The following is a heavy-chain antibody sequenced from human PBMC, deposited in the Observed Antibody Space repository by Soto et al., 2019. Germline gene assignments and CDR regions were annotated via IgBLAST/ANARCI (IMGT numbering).Heavy chain of an antibody. D-gene: IGHD1-20*01. CDR2: IYYRGST. V-gene: IGHV4-59*01. CDR1: GGSISNYY. Sequence: QVQLQESGPGLVKPSETLSLTCIVSGGSISNYYWSWIRQPPGKGLEWIGYIYYRGSTNYNPSLNIRVTISVDTSKNQFSLKLSSVTAADTAVYYCARGGYNWNDVTDYWGQGTLVTVSS. CDR3: ARGGYNWNDVTDY. J-gene: IGHJ4*02.